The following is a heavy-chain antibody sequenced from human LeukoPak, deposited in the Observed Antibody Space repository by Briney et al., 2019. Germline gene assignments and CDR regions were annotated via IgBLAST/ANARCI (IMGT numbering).Heavy chain of an antibody. CDR2: VSPHVNTI. J-gene: IGHJ4*02. V-gene: IGHV3-30-3*01. D-gene: IGHD6-13*01. Sequence: GGSLRLSCVASGFTFTDHSMHWVRQPPGKGLEWVAVVSPHVNTIFYADSMKGRFTISRDNAKNSLYLQMSSLRAEDTAVYYCARDGGSSWYFDYWGQGTLVTVSS. CDR1: GFTFTDHS. CDR3: ARDGGSSWYFDY.